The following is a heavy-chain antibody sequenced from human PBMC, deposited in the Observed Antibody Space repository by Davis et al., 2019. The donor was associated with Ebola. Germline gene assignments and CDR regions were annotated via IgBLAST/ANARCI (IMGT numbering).Heavy chain of an antibody. CDR3: AKSTTVTTGTYYYYGMDV. Sequence: AALVKVSCKASGYTFTSYGISWVRQAPGQGLEWMGWINPNSGGTNYAQKFQGWVTMTRDTSISTAYMELSRLRSDDTAVYYCAKSTTVTTGTYYYYGMDVWGQGTTVTVSS. V-gene: IGHV1-2*04. D-gene: IGHD4-11*01. CDR1: GYTFTSYG. CDR2: INPNSGGT. J-gene: IGHJ6*02.